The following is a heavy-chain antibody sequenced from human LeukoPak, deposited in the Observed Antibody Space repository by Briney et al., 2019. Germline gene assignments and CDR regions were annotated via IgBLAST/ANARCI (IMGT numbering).Heavy chain of an antibody. CDR3: ARDPRARYCSSTSCYGYYYYGMDV. Sequence: GGSLRLSCAASGFAFSDYYMNWIRQAPGKGLEWVSYISSSGSTIYYADSVKGRFTISRDNAKNSLYLQMNSLRAEDTAVYYCARDPRARYCSSTSCYGYYYYGMDVWGQGTTVTVSS. CDR2: ISSSGSTI. CDR1: GFAFSDYY. V-gene: IGHV3-11*01. J-gene: IGHJ6*02. D-gene: IGHD2-2*01.